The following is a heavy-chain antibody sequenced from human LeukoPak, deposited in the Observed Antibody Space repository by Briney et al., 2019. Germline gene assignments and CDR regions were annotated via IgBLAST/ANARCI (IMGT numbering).Heavy chain of an antibody. CDR1: GLTFSSFG. J-gene: IGHJ6*02. V-gene: IGHV3-30*18. CDR3: AKGRLLGAPWGMDD. D-gene: IGHD1-26*01. Sequence: GGSLRLSCAASGLTFSSFGMHWVRQAPGKGLEWVAVTSFDGGNKHYADSVKGRFTISRDNSKNTLYLQMNTLRVEDTAVYYCAKGRLLGAPWGMDDWGQGTTVTVSS. CDR2: TSFDGGNK.